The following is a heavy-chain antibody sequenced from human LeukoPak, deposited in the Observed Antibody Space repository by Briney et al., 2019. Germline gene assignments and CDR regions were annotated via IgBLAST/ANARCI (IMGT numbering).Heavy chain of an antibody. CDR1: GFTFSSYA. V-gene: IGHV3-23*01. Sequence: GGSLRLSCAASGFTFSSYAMSWVRQAPGKGLEWVSAISGSGGSTYYADSVKGRFTISRDNSKNTLYLQVNSLRAEDTAVYYCAKQLGYCSDGSCYFPYWGQGTLVTVSS. CDR2: ISGSGGST. CDR3: AKQLGYCSDGSCYFPY. J-gene: IGHJ4*02. D-gene: IGHD2-15*01.